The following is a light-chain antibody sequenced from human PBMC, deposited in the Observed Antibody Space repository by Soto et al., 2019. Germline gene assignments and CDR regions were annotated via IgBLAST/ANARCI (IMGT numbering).Light chain of an antibody. CDR2: DAA. V-gene: IGKV3-11*01. Sequence: EIVMTQSPATLSLSPGERATLSCRASQSIGTYLAWYQKKPGKAPRLLVHDAAGRAPGVPARFSGSGSGTDFTLTISSREPEDSAVYYCQQRSNWPPLTFGGGTTVEIK. CDR3: QQRSNWPPLT. CDR1: QSIGTY. J-gene: IGKJ4*01.